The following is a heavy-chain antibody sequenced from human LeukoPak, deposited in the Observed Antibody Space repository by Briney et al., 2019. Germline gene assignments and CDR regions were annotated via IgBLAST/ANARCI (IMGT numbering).Heavy chain of an antibody. CDR1: GFTFDDYG. Sequence: GGSLRLSCAASGFTFDDYGMSWVRQAPGKGLEWVSGINWNGGSTGYADSVKGRFTISRDSAKNSLYLQMNSLRAEDTALYYCARDKDGYNTFDYWGQGTLVTVSS. CDR2: INWNGGST. D-gene: IGHD5-24*01. CDR3: ARDKDGYNTFDY. J-gene: IGHJ4*02. V-gene: IGHV3-20*04.